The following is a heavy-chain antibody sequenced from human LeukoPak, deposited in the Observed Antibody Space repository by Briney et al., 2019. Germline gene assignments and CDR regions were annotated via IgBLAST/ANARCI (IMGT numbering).Heavy chain of an antibody. Sequence: PGGSLRLSCAASGFTLSDYYMSWIRQAPGKGLEWVSYISSSGSTIYYADSVKGRFTISRDNAKNSLYLQMNSLRAEDTALYYCAKGERGPVDYFDYWGQGTLVAVSS. J-gene: IGHJ4*02. D-gene: IGHD6-19*01. V-gene: IGHV3-11*01. CDR1: GFTLSDYY. CDR3: AKGERGPVDYFDY. CDR2: ISSSGSTI.